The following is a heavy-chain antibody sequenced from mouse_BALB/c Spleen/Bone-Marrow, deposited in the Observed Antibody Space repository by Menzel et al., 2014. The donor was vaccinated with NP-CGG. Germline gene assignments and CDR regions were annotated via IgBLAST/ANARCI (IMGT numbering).Heavy chain of an antibody. CDR2: IWAGGST. Sequence: VKLVESGPGLVAPSQGLSITCTVSGFSLTSYGVHWVRQPPGKGLEWLGVIWAGGSTNYNSALMSRLSISKDNSKSQVFLKMNSPQTDDTAMYYCARVIRYEGYFDYWGQGTTLTVSS. CDR1: GFSLTSYG. CDR3: ARVIRYEGYFDY. J-gene: IGHJ2*01. D-gene: IGHD2-14*01. V-gene: IGHV2-9*02.